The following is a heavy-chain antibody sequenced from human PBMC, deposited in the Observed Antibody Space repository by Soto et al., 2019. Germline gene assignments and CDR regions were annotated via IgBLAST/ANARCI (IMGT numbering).Heavy chain of an antibody. CDR3: ARTSSGWFHFDY. J-gene: IGHJ4*02. D-gene: IGHD6-19*01. CDR1: GGTFSSYA. CDR2: IIPIFGTA. V-gene: IGHV1-69*13. Sequence: GASVKVSCKASGGTFSSYAISWVRQAPGQGLEWMGGIIPIFGTANYAQKFQGRVTITADESTSTAYMELSSLRSEDTAVYYCARTSSGWFHFDYWGQGTLVTVS.